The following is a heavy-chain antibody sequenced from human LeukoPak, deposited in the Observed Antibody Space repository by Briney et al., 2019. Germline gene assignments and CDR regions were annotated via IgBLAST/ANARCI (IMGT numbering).Heavy chain of an antibody. Sequence: SETLSLTCSVSGDSISRGDSYWGWIRQYPGKGLEWIGSICYVGSPYNNPSLNSRRVSMSVDTSKNQFSLKLTSVTAADTAVYFCARLPIAKRAMDVWGQGTTVTVSS. V-gene: IGHV4-39*01. CDR2: ICYVGSP. CDR1: GDSISRGDSY. D-gene: IGHD2-21*01. CDR3: ARLPIAKRAMDV. J-gene: IGHJ6*02.